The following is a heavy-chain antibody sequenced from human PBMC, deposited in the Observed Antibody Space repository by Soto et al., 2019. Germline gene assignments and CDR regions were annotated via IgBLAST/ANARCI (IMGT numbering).Heavy chain of an antibody. D-gene: IGHD2-15*01. CDR2: AYYSGST. Sequence: PSENLSLTCTVSGGSISSSRYCWGWTRQPPGKGLEWIGSAYYSGSTYYNPSLKSRVTMSVDTSKNQFSLKLSSVTAADTAVYYCATRQGGSYNWFDPWGQGTLVTVSS. CDR3: ATRQGGSYNWFDP. J-gene: IGHJ5*02. V-gene: IGHV4-39*01. CDR1: GGSISSSRYC.